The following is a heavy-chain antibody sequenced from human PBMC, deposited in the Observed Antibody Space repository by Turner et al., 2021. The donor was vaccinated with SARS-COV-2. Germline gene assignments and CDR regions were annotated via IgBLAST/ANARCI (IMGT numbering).Heavy chain of an antibody. CDR1: GGSISSRSYY. V-gene: IGHV4-39*01. CDR2: INYSGST. J-gene: IGHJ4*02. CDR3: ARRGGSGDYGDY. D-gene: IGHD3-16*01. Sequence: QLQLQASGPGLVKPSETLSLTCTVSGGSISSRSYYWGWLRQPPGKGLEWIGSINYSGSTHYNPYRKSRVTRSVDTSKNQFYLKLSSVTAADTAVYYCARRGGSGDYGDYWGQGTLVTVSS.